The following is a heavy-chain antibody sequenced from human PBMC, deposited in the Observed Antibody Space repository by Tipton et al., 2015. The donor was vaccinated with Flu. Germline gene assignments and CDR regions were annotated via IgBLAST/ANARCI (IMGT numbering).Heavy chain of an antibody. D-gene: IGHD3-10*02. J-gene: IGHJ4*02. Sequence: TLSLTCTVSGYSISSDYFWGWIRQAPGKGLEWIGNIHYSGSPHYNPSLKSRVTISVDTSKNQFSLNLSSVTAADTAVYYCARHTADSVRGVIDYWGQGTLVTVSS. CDR2: IHYSGSP. CDR3: ARHTADSVRGVIDY. CDR1: GYSISSDYF. V-gene: IGHV4-38-2*02.